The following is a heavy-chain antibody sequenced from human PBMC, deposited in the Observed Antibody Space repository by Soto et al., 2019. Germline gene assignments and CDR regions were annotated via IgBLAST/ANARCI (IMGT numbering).Heavy chain of an antibody. V-gene: IGHV4-61*01. CDR1: GCSVRSGSYY. CDR2: IYYSGST. CDR3: ARGLVVVPAAPSYYYYGMDV. Sequence: SETLSLTCTVSGCSVRSGSYYWSWIRQPPGKGLEWIGYIYYSGSTNYNPSLKSRVTISVDTSKNQFSLKLSSVTAADTAVYYCARGLVVVPAAPSYYYYGMDVWGQGTTVTVSS. J-gene: IGHJ6*02. D-gene: IGHD2-2*01.